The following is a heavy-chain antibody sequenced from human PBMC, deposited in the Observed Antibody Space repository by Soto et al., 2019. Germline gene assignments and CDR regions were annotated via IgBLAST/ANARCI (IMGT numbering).Heavy chain of an antibody. V-gene: IGHV4-39*01. D-gene: IGHD6-13*01. CDR1: GGSLGSSSYY. Sequence: SETLSLTCTVSGGSLGSSSYYWGWIRQSPGKGLEWIGNIYYSGNTFYNPSLKSRVTISVDTSKNQFYLHLSSGTAADTAIFYCASIAAPGTTHFDFWGQGTLVTVSS. CDR3: ASIAAPGTTHFDF. J-gene: IGHJ4*02. CDR2: IYYSGNT.